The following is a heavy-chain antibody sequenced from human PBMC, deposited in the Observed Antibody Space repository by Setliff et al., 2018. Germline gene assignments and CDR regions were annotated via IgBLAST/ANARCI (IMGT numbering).Heavy chain of an antibody. Sequence: SETLSLTCTVSGYSISSGYYWGWIRQPPGKGLEWIGSIYHSGYTYYNPSLKSRVTISVDTSKNQFSLKLSSVTAADTAVYYCASERESASRQTYFDSWGQGTLVTVSS. CDR3: ASERESASRQTYFDS. J-gene: IGHJ4*02. CDR2: IYHSGYT. V-gene: IGHV4-38-2*02. CDR1: GYSISSGYY. D-gene: IGHD2-15*01.